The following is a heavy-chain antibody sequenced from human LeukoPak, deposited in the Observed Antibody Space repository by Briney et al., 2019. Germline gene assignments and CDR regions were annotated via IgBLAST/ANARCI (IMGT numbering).Heavy chain of an antibody. V-gene: IGHV4-59*01. Sequence: PSETLSLTCTVSGGSISRYYWSWIRQPPGKGLECIGYIYYNGSANYNPSLKSRVTISVDTSKNQFSLKLTSVTAADTAVYYCARASTASRDGYILLFFDYWGQGALVTVSS. J-gene: IGHJ4*02. CDR1: GGSISRYY. CDR3: ARASTASRDGYILLFFDY. D-gene: IGHD5-24*01. CDR2: IYYNGSA.